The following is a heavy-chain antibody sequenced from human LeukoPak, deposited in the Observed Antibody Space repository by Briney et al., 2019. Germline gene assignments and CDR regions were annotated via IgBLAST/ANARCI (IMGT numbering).Heavy chain of an antibody. V-gene: IGHV3-15*01. J-gene: IGHJ4*02. CDR2: IKSKTDGGTT. CDR1: GFTFSNAW. Sequence: KSGGSLRLSCAASGFTFSNAWMSWVRQAPGKGLEWVGRIKSKTDGGTTDYAAPVKGRFTISRDDSKNTLYLQMNSLKTEDTAVYYCTTETYSGYDLYIAEFDYWGQGTLVTVSS. D-gene: IGHD5-12*01. CDR3: TTETYSGYDLYIAEFDY.